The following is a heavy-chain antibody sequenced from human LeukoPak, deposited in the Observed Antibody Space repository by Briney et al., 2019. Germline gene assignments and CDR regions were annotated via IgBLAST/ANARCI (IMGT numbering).Heavy chain of an antibody. CDR3: ARDLTVYDTNWFDP. J-gene: IGHJ5*02. CDR1: GGSISSSSYY. D-gene: IGHD3-16*01. CDR2: IYYSGST. Sequence: PSETLSLTCTVSGGSISSSSYYWGWIRQPPGKGLEWIGSIYYSGSTYYNPSLKSRVTISVDTSKNQFSLKLSSVTAADTAVYYCARDLTVYDTNWFDPRGQGTLVTVSS. V-gene: IGHV4-39*07.